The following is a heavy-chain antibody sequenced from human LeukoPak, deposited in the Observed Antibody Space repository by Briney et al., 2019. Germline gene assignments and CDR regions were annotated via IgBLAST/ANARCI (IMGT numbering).Heavy chain of an antibody. CDR2: MNPNSGNT. Sequence: ASVKVSCKASGYTFTSYDINWVRQATGQGLEWMGWMNPNSGNTGYAQKFQGGVTMTRNTSISTAYMELSSLRSEDTAVYYCARGAYCSSTSCGYYYYYYGMDVWGQGTTVTVSS. CDR3: ARGAYCSSTSCGYYYYYYGMDV. V-gene: IGHV1-8*01. J-gene: IGHJ6*02. CDR1: GYTFTSYD. D-gene: IGHD2-2*01.